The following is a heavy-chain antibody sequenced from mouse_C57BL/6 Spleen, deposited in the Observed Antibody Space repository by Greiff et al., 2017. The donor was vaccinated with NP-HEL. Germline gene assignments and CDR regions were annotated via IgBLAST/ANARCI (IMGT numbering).Heavy chain of an antibody. CDR1: GYTFTSYW. CDR3: AREGGYSNYEFDY. V-gene: IGHV1-64*01. CDR2: IHPNSGST. Sequence: QVQLQQPGAELVKPGASVKLSCKASGYTFTSYWMHWVKQRPGQGLEWIGMIHPNSGSTNYNEKFKSKATLTVDKSSSTAYMQLSSLTAEDSAFYYCAREGGYSNYEFDYWGQGTTLTVSS. J-gene: IGHJ2*01. D-gene: IGHD2-5*01.